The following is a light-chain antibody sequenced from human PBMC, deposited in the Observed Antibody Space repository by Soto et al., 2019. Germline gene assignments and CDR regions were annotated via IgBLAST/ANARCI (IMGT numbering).Light chain of an antibody. V-gene: IGLV2-14*01. J-gene: IGLJ3*02. Sequence: QSALTQPASVSGSPGQSITISCTGTSSDVGGYKFVSWYQQHPGRAPKLIIYEVSNRPSGVSYRFSGSKSGNTASLTISGLQAEDEADYYCSSYTSSVTLVFGGGTKVTVL. CDR3: SSYTSSVTLV. CDR2: EVS. CDR1: SSDVGGYKF.